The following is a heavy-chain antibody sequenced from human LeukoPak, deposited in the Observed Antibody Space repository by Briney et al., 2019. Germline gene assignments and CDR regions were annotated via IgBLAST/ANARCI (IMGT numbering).Heavy chain of an antibody. CDR2: IYYSGST. V-gene: IGHV4-39*07. D-gene: IGHD3-10*01. J-gene: IGHJ4*02. Sequence: PSETLSLTCTVSGGSISSSSYYWGWIRQPPGKGLEWIGSIYYSGSTYYNPSLKSRVTISVDTSKNQFSLKLSSVTAADTAVYYCATATMVRGVIITLPSGYPGFDYWGQGTLVTVSS. CDR1: GGSISSSSYY. CDR3: ATATMVRGVIITLPSGYPGFDY.